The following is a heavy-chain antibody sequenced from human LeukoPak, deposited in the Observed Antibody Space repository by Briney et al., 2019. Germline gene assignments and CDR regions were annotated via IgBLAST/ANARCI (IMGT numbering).Heavy chain of an antibody. J-gene: IGHJ6*03. V-gene: IGHV3-30*02. CDR3: AKGDYDSSGPPPHYYYYYMDV. CDR1: GFTFSSYS. Sequence: GGSLRLSCAASGFTFSSYSMNWVRQAPGKGLEWVAFIRYDGSNKYYADSVKGRFTISRDNSKNTLYLQMNSLRAEDTAVYYCAKGDYDSSGPPPHYYYYYMDVWGKGTTVTISS. CDR2: IRYDGSNK. D-gene: IGHD3-22*01.